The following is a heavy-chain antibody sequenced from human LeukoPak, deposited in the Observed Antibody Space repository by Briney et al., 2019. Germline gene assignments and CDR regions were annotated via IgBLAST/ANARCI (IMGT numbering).Heavy chain of an antibody. CDR3: ARDVARYCSSTSCYPPGYFDY. J-gene: IGHJ4*02. D-gene: IGHD2-2*01. CDR1: GYTFTGYY. V-gene: IGHV1-2*04. CDR2: INPNSGGT. Sequence: ASVKVSCKASGYTFTGYYMHWVRQAPGQGLEWMGWINPNSGGTNYAQKFQGWVTMTRDTSISTAYMELSRLRSDDTAVYYCARDVARYCSSTSCYPPGYFDYWGQGTLVTVSS.